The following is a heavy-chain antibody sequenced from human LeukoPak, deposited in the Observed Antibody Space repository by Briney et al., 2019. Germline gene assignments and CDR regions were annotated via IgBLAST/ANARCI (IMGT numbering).Heavy chain of an antibody. J-gene: IGHJ6*03. V-gene: IGHV1-8*01. D-gene: IGHD1-26*01. Sequence: ASVKVSCKASGYTFTSYDINWVRQATGQGLEWMGWMNPNSGNTGYAQKFQGRVTITADESTSTAYMELSSLRSEDTAVYYCARSSINSGSYTGYYYYYYMDVWGKGTTVTVSS. CDR3: ARSSINSGSYTGYYYYYYMDV. CDR1: GYTFTSYD. CDR2: MNPNSGNT.